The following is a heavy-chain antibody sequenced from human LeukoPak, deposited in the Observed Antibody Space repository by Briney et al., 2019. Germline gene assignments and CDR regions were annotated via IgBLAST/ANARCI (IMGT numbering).Heavy chain of an antibody. CDR1: GFTFSSYS. CDR2: ISYDGSNK. D-gene: IGHD6-19*01. V-gene: IGHV3-30*18. J-gene: IGHJ4*02. Sequence: GGSLRLSCAASGFTFSSYSMNWVRQAPGKGLEWVAVISYDGSNKYYADSVKGRFTISRDNSKNTLYLQMNSLRAEDTAVYYCAKGLSNPAVAGTGYFDYWGQGTLVTVSS. CDR3: AKGLSNPAVAGTGYFDY.